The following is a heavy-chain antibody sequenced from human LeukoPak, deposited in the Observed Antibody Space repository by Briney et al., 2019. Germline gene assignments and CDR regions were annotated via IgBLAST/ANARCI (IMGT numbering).Heavy chain of an antibody. CDR2: IKQDGSAK. V-gene: IGHV3-7*01. Sequence: PGWSLRLSCAASGFTFSSYWMSWVRQAPGKGLEWVANIKQDGSAKYYVDSVKGRFTISRDNAKNSLYLQMNSLRDDDTAVYYCARLSYDSGTHYIVYKYWGQGTLVTVSS. CDR3: ARLSYDSGTHYIVYKY. D-gene: IGHD3-10*01. CDR1: GFTFSSYW. J-gene: IGHJ4*02.